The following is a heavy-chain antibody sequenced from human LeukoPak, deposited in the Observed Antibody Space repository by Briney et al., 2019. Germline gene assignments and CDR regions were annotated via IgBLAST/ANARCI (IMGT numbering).Heavy chain of an antibody. CDR2: IYYSGST. V-gene: IGHV4-59*01. D-gene: IGHD6-6*01. Sequence: PSETLSLICTVSSGSISSYYWGWIRQPPGKGLEWIGYIYYSGSTNYNPSLKSRVTISVDTSKNQFSLKLSSVTAADTAVYYCARGVLRAARPYFDYWGQGTLVAVSS. CDR3: ARGVLRAARPYFDY. CDR1: SGSISSYY. J-gene: IGHJ4*02.